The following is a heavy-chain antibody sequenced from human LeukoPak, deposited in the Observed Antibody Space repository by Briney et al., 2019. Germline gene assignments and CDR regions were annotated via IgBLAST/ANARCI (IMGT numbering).Heavy chain of an antibody. Sequence: PGGSLRLSCAASGFTFSTYSMNWVRQAPGKGLEWVSSISGSSSYIYYADSVKGRFTISRDNAQNSLFLQMNGLRAEDTAVYFCARDRHYDSGGGLDDALDIWGQGTMVTVSS. CDR1: GFTFSTYS. V-gene: IGHV3-21*01. D-gene: IGHD3-22*01. J-gene: IGHJ3*02. CDR3: ARDRHYDSGGGLDDALDI. CDR2: ISGSSSYI.